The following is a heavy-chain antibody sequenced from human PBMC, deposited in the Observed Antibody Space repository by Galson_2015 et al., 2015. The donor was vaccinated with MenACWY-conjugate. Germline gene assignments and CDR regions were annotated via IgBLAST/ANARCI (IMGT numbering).Heavy chain of an antibody. CDR3: AKDLVKNYEMLTGYFSD. CDR2: ISDGGRTT. D-gene: IGHD3-9*01. V-gene: IGHV3-23*01. Sequence: SLRLSCAVSGFPFSSYAMTWVRQAPGKGLEWVSTISDGGRTTYYADSVQGRFTISRDNSKNKVFLQMNSLRAEDAAAYYCAKDLVKNYEMLTGYFSDWGQGALVTVSS. CDR1: GFPFSSYA. J-gene: IGHJ4*02.